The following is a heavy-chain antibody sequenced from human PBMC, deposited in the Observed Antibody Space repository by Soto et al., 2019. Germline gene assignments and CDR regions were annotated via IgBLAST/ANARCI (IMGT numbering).Heavy chain of an antibody. CDR2: ISFDGNDQ. V-gene: IGHV3-30-3*01. Sequence: QVLLVESGGGVVQPGRSLRLSCAASGVTFSSYAMHWVRQAPGKGLDWVAAISFDGNDQYYADSVKGRFTISRDDSKNTLFLQMNSLRSDDTGLYYCARDLMPGAVYWQEYFQYWGQGPLVTVSS. D-gene: IGHD1-26*01. J-gene: IGHJ1*01. CDR1: GVTFSSYA. CDR3: ARDLMPGAVYWQEYFQY.